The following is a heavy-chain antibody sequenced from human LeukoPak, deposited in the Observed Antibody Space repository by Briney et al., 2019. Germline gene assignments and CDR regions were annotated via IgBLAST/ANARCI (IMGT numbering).Heavy chain of an antibody. D-gene: IGHD3-16*01. CDR1: GYTFTSYD. Sequence: ASVKVSCKASGYTFTSYDINWVRQATGQGLEWMGWMNPNSGNTGYAQKFQGRVTITRNTSISTAYMVLSSLRSEDTAVYYCARASRISSPSRLGTSYYFDYWGQGTLVTVSS. V-gene: IGHV1-8*03. J-gene: IGHJ4*02. CDR3: ARASRISSPSRLGTSYYFDY. CDR2: MNPNSGNT.